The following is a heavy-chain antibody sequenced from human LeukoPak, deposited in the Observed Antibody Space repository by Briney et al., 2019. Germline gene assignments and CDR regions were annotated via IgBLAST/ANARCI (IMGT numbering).Heavy chain of an antibody. D-gene: IGHD6-13*01. Sequence: SETLSLTCTVSGASISSYYWSWIRQPPGKGLEGIGYIFYSGSTLYNPTLQSRVTISVDTSKNQFSLKLTSVTAADTAVYYCASGPYPAAGTDHQFDYWGQGTLVTVSS. CDR1: GASISSYY. CDR2: IFYSGST. V-gene: IGHV4-59*01. J-gene: IGHJ4*02. CDR3: ASGPYPAAGTDHQFDY.